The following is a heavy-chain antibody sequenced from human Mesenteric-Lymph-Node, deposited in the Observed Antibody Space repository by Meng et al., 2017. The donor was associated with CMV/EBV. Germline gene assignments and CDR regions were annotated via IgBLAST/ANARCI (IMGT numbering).Heavy chain of an antibody. CDR2: ISPSGGST. CDR3: AKVADDCGGGSCYPPPDY. J-gene: IGHJ4*02. V-gene: IGHV3-23*01. Sequence: GESLKISCAASGFIFSNYYMNWVRQAPGKGLEWVSNISPSGGSTYYADSVKGRFTISRDNSENTLFLQMSSLSADDTAVYYCAKVADDCGGGSCYPPPDYWGQGTPVTVSS. CDR1: GFIFSNYY. D-gene: IGHD2-15*01.